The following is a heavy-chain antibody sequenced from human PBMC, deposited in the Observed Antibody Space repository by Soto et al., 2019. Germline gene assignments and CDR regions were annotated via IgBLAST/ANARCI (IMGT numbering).Heavy chain of an antibody. Sequence: SETLSLTCTVSGVSVSSGSSYWAWIRQPPGKGLEWIGFGSYSGTTNYKPSLKSRVTISVDTSRSQISLKVSSLTAADTAVYYCARGATVTQFDYWGRGTLVTVSS. CDR1: GVSVSSGSSY. CDR2: GSYSGTT. CDR3: ARGATVTQFDY. V-gene: IGHV4-61*01. J-gene: IGHJ4*02. D-gene: IGHD4-17*01.